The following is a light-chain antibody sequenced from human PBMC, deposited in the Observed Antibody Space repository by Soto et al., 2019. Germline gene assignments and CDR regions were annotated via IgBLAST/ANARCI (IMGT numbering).Light chain of an antibody. J-gene: IGKJ4*01. CDR1: QDISNY. CDR2: DAS. CDR3: QQYDTLT. Sequence: DIQMTQSPSSLSASVGDIVTITCQASQDISNYLNWYQQKPGKAPKLLIYDASNLETGVPSRFSGSGSGTDFTFTISSLQPEDIATYYCQQYDTLTFGGGTKVEIK. V-gene: IGKV1-33*01.